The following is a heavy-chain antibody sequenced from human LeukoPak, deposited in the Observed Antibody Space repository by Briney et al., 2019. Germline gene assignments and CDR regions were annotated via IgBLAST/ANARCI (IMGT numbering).Heavy chain of an antibody. CDR3: ARGDYIWVTAFDI. V-gene: IGHV4-34*01. CDR1: GGSFSGYY. Sequence: PSETLSLTCAVYGGSFSGYYWSWIRQPPGKGLEWIGEINHSGSTNYNPSLKSRVTISVDTSKNQFSLKLSSVTAADTAVYYCARGDYIWVTAFDIWGQGTMVTVSS. D-gene: IGHD3-16*01. J-gene: IGHJ3*02. CDR2: INHSGST.